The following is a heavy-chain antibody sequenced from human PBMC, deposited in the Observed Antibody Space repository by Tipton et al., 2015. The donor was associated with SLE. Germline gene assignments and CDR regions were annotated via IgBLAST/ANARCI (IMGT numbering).Heavy chain of an antibody. CDR3: ASYSGSPNDAFDI. D-gene: IGHD1-26*01. CDR1: GFTFSSYG. CDR2: IWYDGSNK. Sequence: SLRLSCAASGFTFSSYGMHWVRQAPGKGLEWVAVIWYDGSNKYYADSVKGRFTLSRDNSKNTLYLQMNSLRAEDTAVYYCASYSGSPNDAFDIWGQGTMVTVSS. V-gene: IGHV3-33*01. J-gene: IGHJ3*02.